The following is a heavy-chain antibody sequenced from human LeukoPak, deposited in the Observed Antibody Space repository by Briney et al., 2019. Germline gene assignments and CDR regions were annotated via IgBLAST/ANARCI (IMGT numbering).Heavy chain of an antibody. J-gene: IGHJ4*02. D-gene: IGHD3-22*01. CDR1: GFTFSSYA. V-gene: IGHV3-30*04. Sequence: GGSLRLSCAASGFTFSSYAMHWVRQAPGKGLEWVAVISYDGSNKYYADSVKGRFTISRDNAKNSLYLQMNSLRAEDTALYYCAKSLGRYYDSSGYPTLYYFDYWGQGTLVTVSS. CDR2: ISYDGSNK. CDR3: AKSLGRYYDSSGYPTLYYFDY.